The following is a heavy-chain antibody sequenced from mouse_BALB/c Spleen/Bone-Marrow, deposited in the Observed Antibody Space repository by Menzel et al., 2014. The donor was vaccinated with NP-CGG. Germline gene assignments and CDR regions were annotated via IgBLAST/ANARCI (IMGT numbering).Heavy chain of an antibody. V-gene: IGHV1-18*01. CDR2: VNPNIGGT. CDR3: ARGRTAY. J-gene: IGHJ3*01. CDR1: GYTFTDYT. Sequence: EVQLQQSGPELLKPGASVKISCKTSGYTFTDYTLHWVKQSHGKSLEWIGGVNPNIGGTNYNQQFKGKATLTLDKSSSTAYMELRGLTSEDSAVYCCARGRTAYWVQWNLATVSA.